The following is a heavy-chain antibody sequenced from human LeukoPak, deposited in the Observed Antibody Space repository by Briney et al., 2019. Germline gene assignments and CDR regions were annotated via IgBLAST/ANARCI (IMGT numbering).Heavy chain of an antibody. J-gene: IGHJ4*02. CDR2: IYSGGTT. Sequence: GGSLRLSCAVSGFTVSGNYTSWVRQAPGKGLEWVSLIYSGGTTYYADSVKGRFTISRDNSKNTLYLQMNSLRAEDTAVYYCAKAVSSGYYAPFDYWGQGTLVTVSS. D-gene: IGHD3-22*01. CDR3: AKAVSSGYYAPFDY. V-gene: IGHV3-53*01. CDR1: GFTVSGNY.